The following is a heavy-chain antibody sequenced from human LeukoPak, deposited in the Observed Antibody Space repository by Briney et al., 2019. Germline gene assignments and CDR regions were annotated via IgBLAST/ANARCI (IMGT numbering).Heavy chain of an antibody. CDR1: GFTFSSYA. D-gene: IGHD3-3*01. J-gene: IGHJ4*02. V-gene: IGHV3-23*01. CDR2: ISGSGGST. CDR3: AKPPDFWSGAHDY. Sequence: GGSLRLSCVASGFTFSSYAMSWVRQAPGKGLEWVSAISGSGGSTYYADSVKGRFTISRDSSKNTLYLQMNSLRAEDTALYYCAKPPDFWSGAHDYSGQGTLVTVSS.